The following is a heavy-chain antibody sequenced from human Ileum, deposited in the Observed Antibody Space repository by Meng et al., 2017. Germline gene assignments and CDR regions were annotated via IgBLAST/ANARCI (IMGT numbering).Heavy chain of an antibody. J-gene: IGHJ5*02. CDR1: GYSFSGYG. D-gene: IGHD5-18*01. CDR3: TRVFRLGEDTYGYESWCDP. V-gene: IGHV1-18*01. CDR2: NSVNKGNT. Sequence: ASVKVSCKASGYSFSGYGINWVRQDPGQGLEWRGGNSVNKGNTKSAQTFQGRVTMTTDTSTSTAHLELRSLRSDDTAVYYCTRVFRLGEDTYGYESWCDPWGQGTLVTVSS.